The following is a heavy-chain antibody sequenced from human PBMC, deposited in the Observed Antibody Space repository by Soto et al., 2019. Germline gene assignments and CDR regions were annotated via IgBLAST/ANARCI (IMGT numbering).Heavy chain of an antibody. V-gene: IGHV4-34*01. CDR1: GGSLSGYY. CDR2: INHSGST. D-gene: IGHD2-21*02. CDR3: ARSVVTPNWYFDL. J-gene: IGHJ2*01. Sequence: QVQLQQWGAGLLKPSETLSLTCAVYGGSLSGYYWSWIRQPPGKGLEWFGEINHSGSTHYNPSLKSRIPSSVHTSKNHFSLKLTSVTAADTAVYYCARSVVTPNWYFDLWGRGTLVTVSS.